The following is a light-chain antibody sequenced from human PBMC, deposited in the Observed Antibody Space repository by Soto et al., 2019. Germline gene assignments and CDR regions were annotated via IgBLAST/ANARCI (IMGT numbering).Light chain of an antibody. CDR1: SSDVGGYNY. V-gene: IGLV2-8*01. CDR3: CSYAGSNNFPYV. J-gene: IGLJ1*01. CDR2: EVS. Sequence: QSALTQPPSASGSPGQSVTISCTGTSSDVGGYNYVSWYQQHPGKAPKLMIYEVSKRPSGVPDRFSGSKSGNMASLTVSGLQAEDEADYYCCSYAGSNNFPYVFGTGTKVTVL.